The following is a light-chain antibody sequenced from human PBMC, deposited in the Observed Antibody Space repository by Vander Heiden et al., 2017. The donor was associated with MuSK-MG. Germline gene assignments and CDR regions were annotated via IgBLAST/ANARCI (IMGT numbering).Light chain of an antibody. CDR2: WAS. J-gene: IGKJ3*01. CDR1: QSVFSVSSSKNY. V-gene: IGKV4-1*01. Sequence: DIVLTQSPDALAVSLGERATINCKSSQSVFSVSSSKNYLSWYQQKPGQPPKLLVYWASTRESVVPDRFSGSGSDSNFSLTISRLQAEDVAIYYCQQEDRSPITFGHGTKVDIK. CDR3: QQEDRSPIT.